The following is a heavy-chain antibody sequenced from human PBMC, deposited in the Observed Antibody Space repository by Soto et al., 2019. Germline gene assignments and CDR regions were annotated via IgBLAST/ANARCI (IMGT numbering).Heavy chain of an antibody. Sequence: GESLKISCKASGYTFTSYGISWVRQAPGQGLEWMGWISAYNGNTNYAQKLQGRVTMTTDTSTSTAYMELRSLRSDDTAVYYCARPKAMVGATWGSDAFDIWGQGTMVTVSS. CDR2: ISAYNGNT. J-gene: IGHJ3*02. CDR1: GYTFTSYG. D-gene: IGHD1-26*01. CDR3: ARPKAMVGATWGSDAFDI. V-gene: IGHV1-18*01.